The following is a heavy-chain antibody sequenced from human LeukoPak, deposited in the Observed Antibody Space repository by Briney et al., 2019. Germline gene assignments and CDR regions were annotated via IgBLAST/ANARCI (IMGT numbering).Heavy chain of an antibody. V-gene: IGHV3-53*01. Sequence: PGGSLRLSCAASGFTVRSNYMSWVRQAPGKGLEWVSVIYSGGSTYYADSVKGRFTISRDNSKNTLYLQMNSLRAEDTAVYYCARGSSSSRSDAPDYWGQGTLVTVSS. D-gene: IGHD2-15*01. CDR3: ARGSSSSRSDAPDY. CDR1: GFTVRSNY. CDR2: IYSGGST. J-gene: IGHJ4*02.